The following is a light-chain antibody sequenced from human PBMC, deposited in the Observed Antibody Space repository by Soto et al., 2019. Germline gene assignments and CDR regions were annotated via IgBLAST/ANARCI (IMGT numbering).Light chain of an antibody. V-gene: IGLV2-14*01. Sequence: QSALAQPASVSGSPGQSITISCTGTSSDVGRYNYVSWFQQHPGKAPKLLIYDVSNLPSGVSDRFSGSKSGNTASLTISGIQAEDESDYYCTSFTTSSTFVFGTGTKVTVL. J-gene: IGLJ1*01. CDR1: SSDVGRYNY. CDR3: TSFTTSSTFV. CDR2: DVS.